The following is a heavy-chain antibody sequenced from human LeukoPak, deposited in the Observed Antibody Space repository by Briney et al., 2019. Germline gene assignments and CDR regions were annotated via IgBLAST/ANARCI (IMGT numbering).Heavy chain of an antibody. CDR2: IYYSGST. Sequence: PSETLSLTCTVSGGSISSSSYYWGWIRQPPGKGLEWIGSIYYSGSTYYNPSLKSRVTISVETSKNQFSLKLSSVTAADTAVYYCARRSRRYYFDYWGQGTLVTVSS. V-gene: IGHV4-39*07. D-gene: IGHD1-26*01. CDR3: ARRSRRYYFDY. J-gene: IGHJ4*02. CDR1: GGSISSSSYY.